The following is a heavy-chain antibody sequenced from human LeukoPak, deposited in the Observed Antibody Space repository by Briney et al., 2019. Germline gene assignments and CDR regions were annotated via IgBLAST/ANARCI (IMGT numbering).Heavy chain of an antibody. J-gene: IGHJ6*02. D-gene: IGHD2/OR15-2a*01. CDR1: GFTFSSYE. CDR2: IASGGGANR. V-gene: IGHV3-48*03. Sequence: GGSLTLSCAASGFTFSSYEMNWIRQAPGKGLEWVSYIASGGGANRFYSESVKGRFTISRDNAKNSLYLHMNSPRAEDTGVYYCARIGTTTRGPAGLDVWGQGTTVTVSS. CDR3: ARIGTTTRGPAGLDV.